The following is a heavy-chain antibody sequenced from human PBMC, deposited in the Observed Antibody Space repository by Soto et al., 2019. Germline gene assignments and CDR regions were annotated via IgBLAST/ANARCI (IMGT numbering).Heavy chain of an antibody. Sequence: VKFSCKASGYTFSGYYIHWLRQAPGQGLEWMGWINPNSGGTNYAQKFQGRVTVTRDTPTSTAYMELSRLTSDDTAVYYCARSLTEGYCTITGCYTRPLYGMDVWGQGTTVTVSS. CDR1: GYTFSGYY. CDR3: ARSLTEGYCTITGCYTRPLYGMDV. CDR2: INPNSGGT. V-gene: IGHV1-2*02. J-gene: IGHJ6*02. D-gene: IGHD2-2*02.